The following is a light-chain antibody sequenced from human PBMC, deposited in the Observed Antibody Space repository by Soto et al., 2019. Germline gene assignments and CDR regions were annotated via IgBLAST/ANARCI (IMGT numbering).Light chain of an antibody. V-gene: IGKV1-5*03. J-gene: IGKJ1*01. CDR3: HQYSSYSWT. CDR1: QSISIW. CDR2: EAS. Sequence: DIQMTQSPSTVSASVGDRVTITFLASQSISIWLAWYQQKPGKAPNLLIHEASNLEDGVPSRFSGRGSGTEFTLTISSLQPDDFATYYCHQYSSYSWTFGQGTKVDIK.